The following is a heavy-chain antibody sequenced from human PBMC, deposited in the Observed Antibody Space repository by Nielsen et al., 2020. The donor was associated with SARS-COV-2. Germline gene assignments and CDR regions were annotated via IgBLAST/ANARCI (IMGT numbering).Heavy chain of an antibody. Sequence: GESLKISCAASGFTFSSYGMHWVRQAPGKGLEWVAVISYDGSNKYYADSVKGRFTISRDNSKNTLYLQMNSLRAEDTAVYYCAKVCGSKSGFDYWGQGTLVTVSS. V-gene: IGHV3-30*18. D-gene: IGHD1-26*01. CDR3: AKVCGSKSGFDY. J-gene: IGHJ4*02. CDR1: GFTFSSYG. CDR2: ISYDGSNK.